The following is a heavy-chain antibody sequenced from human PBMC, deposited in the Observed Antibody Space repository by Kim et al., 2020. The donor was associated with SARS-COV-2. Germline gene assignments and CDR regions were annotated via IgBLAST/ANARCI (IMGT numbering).Heavy chain of an antibody. CDR3: AREGASITMVVVFHYFDY. CDR1: GFTFSSYS. Sequence: GGSLRLSCAASGFTFSSYSMNWVRQAPGKGLEWVSYISSSSSTIYYADSVKGRFTISRDNAKNSLDLQMNSLRDEDTAVYYCAREGASITMVVVFHYFDYWGQGTLVTVSS. V-gene: IGHV3-48*02. CDR2: ISSSSSTI. J-gene: IGHJ4*02. D-gene: IGHD3-22*01.